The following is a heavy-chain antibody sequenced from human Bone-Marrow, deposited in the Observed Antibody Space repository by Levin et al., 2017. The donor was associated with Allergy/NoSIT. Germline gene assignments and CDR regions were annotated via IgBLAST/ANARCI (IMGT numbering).Heavy chain of an antibody. CDR1: GFSLSTSGMC. CDR3: ARIYTGPGMERFDY. J-gene: IGHJ4*02. Sequence: RESGPTLVKPTQTLILTCTFSGFSLSTSGMCVSWIRQPPGKALEWLARIDWDDDKKYRTSLKSRLTISRDTSKNQVVLTMTNMDPVDTATYYCARIYTGPGMERFDYWGQGTPVTVSS. V-gene: IGHV2-70*11. CDR2: IDWDDDK. D-gene: IGHD3-10*01.